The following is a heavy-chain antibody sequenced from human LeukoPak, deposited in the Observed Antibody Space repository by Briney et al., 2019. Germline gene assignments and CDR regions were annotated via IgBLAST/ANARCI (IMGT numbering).Heavy chain of an antibody. CDR2: FDSEDGET. D-gene: IGHD3-22*01. CDR3: ARWSMIVGYFDY. Sequence: ASVKVSCKVSGYTLTELSMHWVRQAPGKGLEWMGGFDSEDGETIYAQKFQGRVTMTEDTSTDTAYMELSSLRSEDTAVYYCARWSMIVGYFDYWGQGTLVTVSS. J-gene: IGHJ4*02. V-gene: IGHV1-24*01. CDR1: GYTLTELS.